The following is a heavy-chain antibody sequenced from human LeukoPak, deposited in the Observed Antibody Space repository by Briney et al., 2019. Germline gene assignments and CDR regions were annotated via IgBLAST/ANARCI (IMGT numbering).Heavy chain of an antibody. Sequence: GGSLRLSCAASGFTFSSYGRSWVRQAPGKGLEWVSAISGSGGSTYYADSVKGRFTISRDNSKNTLYLQMNSLRAEDTAVYYCAKYGLGSGIQVWGDFGTDVWGQGTTVTVSS. CDR1: GFTFSSYG. D-gene: IGHD5-18*01. CDR2: ISGSGGST. V-gene: IGHV3-23*01. J-gene: IGHJ6*02. CDR3: AKYGLGSGIQVWGDFGTDV.